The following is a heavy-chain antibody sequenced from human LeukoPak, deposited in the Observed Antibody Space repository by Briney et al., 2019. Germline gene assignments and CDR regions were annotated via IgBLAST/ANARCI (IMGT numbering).Heavy chain of an antibody. CDR2: IYFSGTT. CDR1: GGSISTYY. CDR3: ARDRDCHGTSCYNFEY. J-gene: IGHJ4*02. Sequence: SETLSLTCTVSGGSISTYYWSWIRQPPGKGLEWIGFIYFSGTTNYNPSPNSRVTISVDTSKNQFSLKVSSVTAADTAVYYCARDRDCHGTSCYNFEYWGPGTLVTVSS. D-gene: IGHD2-15*01. V-gene: IGHV4-59*01.